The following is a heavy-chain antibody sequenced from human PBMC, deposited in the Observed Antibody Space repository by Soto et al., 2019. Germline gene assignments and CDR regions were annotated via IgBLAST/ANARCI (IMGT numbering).Heavy chain of an antibody. J-gene: IGHJ3*01. CDR3: ARGGYYYESSGYYGDAFDF. D-gene: IGHD3-22*01. V-gene: IGHV1-69*13. CDR1: GGTFSRYA. Sequence: SVKVSCKASGGTFSRYAISWVRQAPGQGLEWMGGIIPIFGTANYAQKFQGRVTITADESTSAAYMELSSLRSEDTAVYYCARGGYYYESSGYYGDAFDFWGQGTMVTV. CDR2: IIPIFGTA.